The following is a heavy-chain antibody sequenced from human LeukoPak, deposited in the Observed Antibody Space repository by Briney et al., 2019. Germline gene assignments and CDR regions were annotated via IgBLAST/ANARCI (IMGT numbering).Heavy chain of an antibody. Sequence: ASVKASCKASGYTFTGYYMHWGRQAPGQGLECMGWINPNSGGTNYAQKFPGRVTMTRDTSNSTAYMEMSRVRSDDTAVYCCASVGARDYWGQGTLVTVSS. V-gene: IGHV1-2*02. CDR1: GYTFTGYY. J-gene: IGHJ4*02. CDR2: INPNSGGT. D-gene: IGHD1-26*01. CDR3: ASVGARDY.